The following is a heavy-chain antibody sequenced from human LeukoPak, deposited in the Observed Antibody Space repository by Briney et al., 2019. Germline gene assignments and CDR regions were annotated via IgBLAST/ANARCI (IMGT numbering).Heavy chain of an antibody. D-gene: IGHD2-15*01. CDR1: GFTFSSHS. Sequence: GGSLRLSCAASGFTFSSHSMNWVRQAPGKGLEWVAFIRYDGSNKYYADSVKGRFTISRDNSKNTLYLQMNSLRAEDTAVYYCAKDEYCSGGSCYSGLNFDYWGQGTLVTVSS. J-gene: IGHJ4*02. CDR2: IRYDGSNK. V-gene: IGHV3-30*02. CDR3: AKDEYCSGGSCYSGLNFDY.